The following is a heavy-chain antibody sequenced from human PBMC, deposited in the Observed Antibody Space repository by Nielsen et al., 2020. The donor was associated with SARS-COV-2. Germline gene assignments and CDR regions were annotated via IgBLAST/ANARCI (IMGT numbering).Heavy chain of an antibody. CDR2: IYTSGST. Sequence: SETLSLTCRISGGSISSYYWSWIRQPAGKGLEWIGRIYTSGSTNYNPSLKSRVTMSVDTSKNQFSLKLSSVTAADTAVYYCARDLGGYCSSTSCSIYYGMDVWGQGTTVTVSS. CDR1: GGSISSYY. D-gene: IGHD2-2*01. V-gene: IGHV4-4*07. J-gene: IGHJ6*02. CDR3: ARDLGGYCSSTSCSIYYGMDV.